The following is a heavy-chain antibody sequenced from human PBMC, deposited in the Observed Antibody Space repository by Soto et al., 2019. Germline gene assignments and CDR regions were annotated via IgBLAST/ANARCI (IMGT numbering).Heavy chain of an antibody. CDR2: ISGSGGST. V-gene: IGHV3-23*01. Sequence: EVQLLESGGGLVQPGGSLRLSCAASGFTFSSYAMSWVRQAPGKGLEWVSAISGSGGSTYYADSVKGRFTISRDNSKNTLYLRMNSLRAENTAVYDCAKDYGRGRHLFDAFDIWGHGTMVTVSS. CDR1: GFTFSSYA. D-gene: IGHD2-15*01. CDR3: AKDYGRGRHLFDAFDI. J-gene: IGHJ3*02.